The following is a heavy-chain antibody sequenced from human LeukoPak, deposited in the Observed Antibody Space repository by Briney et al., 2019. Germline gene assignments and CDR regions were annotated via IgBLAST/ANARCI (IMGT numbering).Heavy chain of an antibody. Sequence: PSETLSLTCTVSGGSISGYYWSWIRQPPGKGLERIGYIYYSGITSYNPSLKSRVTISVDTSKNHFSLKLSSVTAADTAVYYCAREPCSGGSCYWFDYWGQGTLVTVSS. J-gene: IGHJ4*02. CDR3: AREPCSGGSCYWFDY. V-gene: IGHV4-59*01. CDR1: GGSISGYY. D-gene: IGHD2-15*01. CDR2: IYYSGIT.